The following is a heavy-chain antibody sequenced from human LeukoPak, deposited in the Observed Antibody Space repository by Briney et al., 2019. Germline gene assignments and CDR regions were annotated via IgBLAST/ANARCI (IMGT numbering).Heavy chain of an antibody. Sequence: GESLKISCKASGYRFTSYCIGWVRQMPGKGLEWMGIIYPGDSDTRYSPSFQGQATISADKSISTAYLQWSSLKASDTAMYYCARHANDYLLDYWGQGTLVTVSS. CDR3: ARHANDYLLDY. V-gene: IGHV5-51*01. CDR1: GYRFTSYC. D-gene: IGHD1-1*01. J-gene: IGHJ4*02. CDR2: IYPGDSDT.